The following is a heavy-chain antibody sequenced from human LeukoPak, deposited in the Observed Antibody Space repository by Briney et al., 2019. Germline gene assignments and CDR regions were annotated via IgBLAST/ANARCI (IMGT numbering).Heavy chain of an antibody. CDR1: GFTFSSYA. Sequence: GGSLRLSRAASGFTFSSYAMSWVRQAPGKGLEWVSVIYSGGSTYYADSVKGRFTISRDNSKNTLYLQMNSLRAEDTAVYYCAREREMATALGYWGQGTLVTVSS. V-gene: IGHV3-53*01. CDR3: AREREMATALGY. D-gene: IGHD5-24*01. J-gene: IGHJ4*02. CDR2: IYSGGST.